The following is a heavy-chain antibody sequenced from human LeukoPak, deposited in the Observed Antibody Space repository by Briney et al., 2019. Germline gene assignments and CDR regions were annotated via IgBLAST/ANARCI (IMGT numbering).Heavy chain of an antibody. J-gene: IGHJ4*02. CDR3: ARDSTITGTTFADY. Sequence: ASVKVSCKASGYTFTGYYMHWVRQAPGQGLEWMGWINPNSGGTYYAQKFQGRVTMTRDTSISTAYMELSRLRSDDTAVYYCARDSTITGTTFADYWGQGTLVTVSS. CDR1: GYTFTGYY. V-gene: IGHV1-2*02. D-gene: IGHD1-7*01. CDR2: INPNSGGT.